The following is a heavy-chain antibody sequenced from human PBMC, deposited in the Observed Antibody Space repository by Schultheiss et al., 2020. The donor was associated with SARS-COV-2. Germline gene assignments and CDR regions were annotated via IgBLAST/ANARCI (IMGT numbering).Heavy chain of an antibody. CDR3: ARVGYCGGGSCRGLDWYFDV. Sequence: SETLSLTCTVSGGSISSYYWSWIRQPAGKGLEWIGRIYYSGSTNYNPSLKSRVTISVDTSKNQFSLKLSSVTAADTAVYYCARVGYCGGGSCRGLDWYFDVWGRGTLVTVSS. D-gene: IGHD2-15*01. J-gene: IGHJ2*01. CDR2: IYYSGST. CDR1: GGSISSYY. V-gene: IGHV4-4*07.